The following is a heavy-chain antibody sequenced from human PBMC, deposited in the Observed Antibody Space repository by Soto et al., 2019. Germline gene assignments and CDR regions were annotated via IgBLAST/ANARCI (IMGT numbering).Heavy chain of an antibody. CDR3: ARGIIVVVPAATYYMDV. CDR2: IKQDGSEK. V-gene: IGHV3-7*01. D-gene: IGHD2-2*01. CDR1: GFTFSSYW. Sequence: EVQLVESGGGLVQPGGSLRLSCAASGFTFSSYWMSWVRQAPGKGLEWVANIKQDGSEKYYVDSVKGRFTISRDNAKNSLYLQMNSLRAEDTAVYYCARGIIVVVPAATYYMDVWAKGPRSPSP. J-gene: IGHJ6*03.